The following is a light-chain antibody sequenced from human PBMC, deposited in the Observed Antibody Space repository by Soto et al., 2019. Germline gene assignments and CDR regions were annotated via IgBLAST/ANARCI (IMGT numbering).Light chain of an antibody. CDR1: QSVSNN. V-gene: IGKV3-15*01. CDR2: DTS. Sequence: EIGMTQSPATLSVSPGERATLSCRASQSVSNNLAWYQQKPGQAPRLLIYDTSTRATGVPARFSGSGSGTEFTLTISSLQSEDFAVYFCQQYNNWPPITFGQGTRLEIK. CDR3: QQYNNWPPIT. J-gene: IGKJ5*01.